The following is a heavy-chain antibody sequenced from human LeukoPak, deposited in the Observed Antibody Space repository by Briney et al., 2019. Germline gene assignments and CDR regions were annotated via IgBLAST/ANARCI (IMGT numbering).Heavy chain of an antibody. D-gene: IGHD6-6*01. Sequence: VASVKVSCKASGYTFTDFYIHWVRQAPGQGLEWMGRINPNSGGTNFAQKFQGRVTMTRDTSISTAYMELSRLRSDDTAVYYCARAEYSSSDWVYWGQGTLVTVSS. CDR2: INPNSGGT. J-gene: IGHJ4*02. CDR1: GYTFTDFY. CDR3: ARAEYSSSDWVY. V-gene: IGHV1-2*02.